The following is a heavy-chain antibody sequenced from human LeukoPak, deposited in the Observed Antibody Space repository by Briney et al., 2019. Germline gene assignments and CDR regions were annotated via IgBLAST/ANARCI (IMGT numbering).Heavy chain of an antibody. J-gene: IGHJ4*02. CDR3: AKDDAWLRYGE. D-gene: IGHD3-10*01. CDR2: ISPSGDIK. V-gene: IGHV3-23*01. CDR1: GFTFSKHG. Sequence: GGSLRLSCATSGFTFSKHGMNWVRQAPGKGLEWVSGISPSGDIKYYADSVKGRFTISRDNSKNTVYLEVISLTDEDTAVYYCAKDDAWLRYGEWSQGTLVTVSS.